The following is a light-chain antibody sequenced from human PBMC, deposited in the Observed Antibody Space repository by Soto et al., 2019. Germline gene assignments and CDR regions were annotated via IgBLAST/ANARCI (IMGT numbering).Light chain of an antibody. CDR3: QQYNSWPLA. CDR1: RSVGNN. Sequence: EVVMTQSPATLSVSPGERATLSCRASRSVGNNLAWYQQKSGQAPRLLLYGASTRATGIPARFGGSGSGTEFTLTISNLQSEDFAVYYCQQYNSWPLAFGQGTKVDIK. CDR2: GAS. V-gene: IGKV3-15*01. J-gene: IGKJ1*01.